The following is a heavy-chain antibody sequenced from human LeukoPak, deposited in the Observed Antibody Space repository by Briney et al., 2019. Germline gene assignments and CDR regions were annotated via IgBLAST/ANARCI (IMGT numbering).Heavy chain of an antibody. D-gene: IGHD1-26*01. V-gene: IGHV3-66*01. Sequence: PGGSLRLSCAASGFTVSSNYMSWVRQAPGKGLEWVSVIYSGGSTYYADSVKGRFTISRDNSKNTLYLQMNSLRAEDTAVYYCARALLRYSGSYSPPLDYWGQGTLVTVSS. CDR1: GFTVSSNY. CDR2: IYSGGST. J-gene: IGHJ4*02. CDR3: ARALLRYSGSYSPPLDY.